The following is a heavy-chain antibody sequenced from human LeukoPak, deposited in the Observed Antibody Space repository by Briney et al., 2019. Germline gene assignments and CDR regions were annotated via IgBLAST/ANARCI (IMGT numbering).Heavy chain of an antibody. CDR3: ARDTYYYGSGTYAWFLNL. CDR1: GYTFTSYC. CDR2: ISAYNGNT. Sequence: ASVKVSCTASGYTFTSYCMSWVRPAPGQGLEWMGWISAYNGNTNYAQKLQGRVTMTTDTSTSTAYMELRSLRSDDTAVYYCARDTYYYGSGTYAWFLNLWGRGTLVTVSS. J-gene: IGHJ2*01. D-gene: IGHD3-10*01. V-gene: IGHV1-18*01.